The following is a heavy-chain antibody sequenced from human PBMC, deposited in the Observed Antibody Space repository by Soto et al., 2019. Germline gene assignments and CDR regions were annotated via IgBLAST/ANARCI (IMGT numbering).Heavy chain of an antibody. CDR2: IYSGGST. Sequence: GPGKGLEWVSVIYSGGSTYYADSVKGRFTISRDNSKNTLYLQMNSLRAEDTAVYYCARAGYSYGTGAFDIWGQGTMVTVSS. V-gene: IGHV3-66*01. CDR3: ARAGYSYGTGAFDI. J-gene: IGHJ3*02. D-gene: IGHD5-18*01.